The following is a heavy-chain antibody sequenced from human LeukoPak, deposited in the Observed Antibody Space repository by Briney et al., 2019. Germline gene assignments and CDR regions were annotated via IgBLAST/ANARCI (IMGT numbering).Heavy chain of an antibody. CDR2: IKDGGLT. J-gene: IGHJ4*02. D-gene: IGHD5-18*01. V-gene: IGHV4-34*01. CDR3: ARLATGDYSYGSGYFDY. Sequence: PSETLSLTCAVDGGSFGGYYWSWIRQPPGKGLEWIGEIKDGGLTNYNPSLKSRVTISGDTSKSQFSLKLTSVTAADTAVYYCARLATGDYSYGSGYFDYWGQGTLVTVSS. CDR1: GGSFGGYY.